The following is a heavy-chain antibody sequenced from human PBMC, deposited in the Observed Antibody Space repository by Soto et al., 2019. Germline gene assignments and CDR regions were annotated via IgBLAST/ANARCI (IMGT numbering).Heavy chain of an antibody. J-gene: IGHJ5*02. V-gene: IGHV6-1*01. D-gene: IGHD5-18*01. CDR1: GDSVSSNSAA. CDR2: TYYRSKWYN. Sequence: SQTLSLTCVISGDSVSSNSAAWNWIRQSPSRGLEWLGRTYYRSKWYNEYAVSVKSRITINPDTSKNQFSRQLNSVTPEDTAVYYCARGESDSYGYLDWFDPWGQGTLVTVSS. CDR3: ARGESDSYGYLDWFDP.